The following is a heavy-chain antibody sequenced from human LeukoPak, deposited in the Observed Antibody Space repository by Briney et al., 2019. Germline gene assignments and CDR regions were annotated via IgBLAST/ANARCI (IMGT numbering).Heavy chain of an antibody. Sequence: SVKVSCKASGYTFTSYDINWVRQATGQGLKWMGRMNPNSGNTGYAQKFQGRVTMTRNTSISTAYMELSSLRSEDTAVYYCARSLGEYGSGSYYRDWGQGTLVTVSS. CDR2: MNPNSGNT. CDR1: GYTFTSYD. J-gene: IGHJ4*02. V-gene: IGHV1-8*01. D-gene: IGHD3-10*01. CDR3: ARSLGEYGSGSYYRD.